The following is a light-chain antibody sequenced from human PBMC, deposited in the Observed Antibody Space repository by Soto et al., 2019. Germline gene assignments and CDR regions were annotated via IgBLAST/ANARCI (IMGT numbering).Light chain of an antibody. CDR1: SSDVGGYNY. Sequence: QSALTQPASVSGSPGQSITISCTGTSSDVGGYNYVSWYQHHPVKAPKLMIYDVSNRPSGVSNRFSGSKSGNTASLTISGLQAEDEADYYCSSYTSSTTLVFGTGTKVTVL. J-gene: IGLJ1*01. CDR2: DVS. CDR3: SSYTSSTTLV. V-gene: IGLV2-14*03.